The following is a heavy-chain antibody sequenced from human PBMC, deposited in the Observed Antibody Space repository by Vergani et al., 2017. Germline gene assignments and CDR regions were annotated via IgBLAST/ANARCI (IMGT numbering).Heavy chain of an antibody. J-gene: IGHJ4*02. V-gene: IGHV5-51*01. Sequence: EVKLVPSGPEMRTPGESLKISCKGSEYSFGNYWIGWVRQMPGKGLEWMGIIYPADSDTRYSPSFQGQVTISADKSISTAFLQWDSLKASDTALYYCARHTTYTDSWGQGTLVTVSS. CDR2: IYPADSDT. CDR3: ARHTTYTDS. D-gene: IGHD1-1*01. CDR1: EYSFGNYW.